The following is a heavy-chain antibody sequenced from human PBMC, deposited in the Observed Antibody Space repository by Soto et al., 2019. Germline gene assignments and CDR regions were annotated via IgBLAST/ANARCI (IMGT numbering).Heavy chain of an antibody. V-gene: IGHV5-10-1*01. D-gene: IGHD3-10*01. CDR3: ARTGYGNWLDP. J-gene: IGHJ5*02. Sequence: HGASLKISCKASGYSFTDYWITWVRQMPGKGLEWMGRIDPSDSQSNYSPSFKGHGTISADKSSSTAYLQWNSLKASDTAMYYCARTGYGNWLDPWGQGTLFTVSS. CDR2: IDPSDSQS. CDR1: GYSFTDYW.